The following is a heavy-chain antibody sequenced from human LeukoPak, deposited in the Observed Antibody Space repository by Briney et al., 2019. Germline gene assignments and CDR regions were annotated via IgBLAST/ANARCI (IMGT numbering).Heavy chain of an antibody. CDR3: AKGTYCSGANCYPSVYYYMDV. CDR1: GFTFSSYS. Sequence: GGSLRLSCAASGFTFSSYSMNWVRQAPGKGLEWVSYISSSGSTIYYADSVKGRFTISRDNSKNTLYLQMSSLRAEDTAVYYCAKGTYCSGANCYPSVYYYMDVWGKGTTVTVSS. CDR2: ISSSGSTI. D-gene: IGHD2-15*01. V-gene: IGHV3-48*01. J-gene: IGHJ6*03.